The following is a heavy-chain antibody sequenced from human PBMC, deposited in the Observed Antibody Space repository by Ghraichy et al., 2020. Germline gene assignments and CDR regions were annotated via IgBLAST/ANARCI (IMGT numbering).Heavy chain of an antibody. CDR1: DYSISSGFY. J-gene: IGHJ3*02. CDR3: SSITMVRGVITKDAFEI. D-gene: IGHD3-10*01. Sequence: SETLSLTCAVSDYSISSGFYWGWIRQPPGKGLEWIGSINHSGSTYYNPSLKSRVAMSVDMSKNQFSLKLSSVTAADTAVYYCSSITMVRGVITKDAFEIWGQGTAVTVSS. V-gene: IGHV4-38-2*01. CDR2: INHSGST.